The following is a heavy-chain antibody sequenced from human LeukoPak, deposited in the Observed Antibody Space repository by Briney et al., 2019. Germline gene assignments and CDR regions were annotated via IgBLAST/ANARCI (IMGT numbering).Heavy chain of an antibody. CDR2: IKSKTDGGTT. V-gene: IGHV3-15*01. CDR1: GFTFSNAW. CDR3: TARYCRSTSCYGGYFQR. D-gene: IGHD2-2*01. J-gene: IGHJ1*01. Sequence: GGSLRLSCAASGFTFSNAWMSWVRQAPGKGLEWVGRIKSKTDGGTTDYAAPVKGRFTISGDDSKNTLYLQMNSLKTEDTAVYYCTARYCRSTSCYGGYFQRWGQGTLVTVSS.